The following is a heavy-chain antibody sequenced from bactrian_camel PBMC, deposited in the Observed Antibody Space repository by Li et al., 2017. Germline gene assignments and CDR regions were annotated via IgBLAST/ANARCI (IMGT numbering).Heavy chain of an antibody. CDR2: IYTGDGSK. V-gene: IGHV3S1*01. CDR3: ASSPTVYQASSR. J-gene: IGHJ4*01. CDR1: DYTYPMNC. D-gene: IGHD6*01. Sequence: HVQLVESGGNSVQAGGSLRLSCSATDYTYPMNCLGWFRQAPGKEREGVAQIYTGDGSKYYADSVKGRFTISRDNAKNTVYLQLNSLKTEDMAMYYCASSPTVYQASSRWGQGTQVTVS.